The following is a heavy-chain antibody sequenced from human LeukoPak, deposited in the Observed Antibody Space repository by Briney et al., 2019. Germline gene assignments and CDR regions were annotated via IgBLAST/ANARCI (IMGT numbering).Heavy chain of an antibody. CDR2: IYPGDSDT. CDR3: ARPGYSSPLDY. CDR1: GYSFTNFW. J-gene: IGHJ4*02. Sequence: GESLKISCQGSGYSFTNFWIGWVRQLPGKGLEWMGIIYPGDSDTRYSPSFQGQVTISADKSISTAYLQWSSLKASDTAMYYCARPGYSSPLDYWGQGTLVTVSS. V-gene: IGHV5-51*01. D-gene: IGHD6-13*01.